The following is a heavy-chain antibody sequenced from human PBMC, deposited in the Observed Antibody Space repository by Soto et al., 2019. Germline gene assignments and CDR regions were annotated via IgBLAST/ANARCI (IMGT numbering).Heavy chain of an antibody. V-gene: IGHV3-30*04. J-gene: IGHJ4*02. Sequence: GGSLRLSCAASGFTFSRHAMPWVRQAPGKGLEWVAVISTDGRDKYHADSVKGRFTISRDNSKNTLYLQMNSLRAEDTAVYYCAKDHDLAXAGYYFDYWGQGT. D-gene: IGHD6-13*01. CDR3: AKDHDLAXAGYYFDY. CDR2: ISTDGRDK. CDR1: GFTFSRHA.